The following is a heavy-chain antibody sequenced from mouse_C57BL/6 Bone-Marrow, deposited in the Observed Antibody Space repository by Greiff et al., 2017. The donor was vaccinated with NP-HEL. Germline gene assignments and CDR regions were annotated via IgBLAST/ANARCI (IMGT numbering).Heavy chain of an antibody. CDR1: GYTFTSYW. J-gene: IGHJ2*01. V-gene: IGHV1-64*01. D-gene: IGHD2-3*01. CDR3: ARAYDGYYDYFDY. Sequence: QVQLQQPGAELVKPGASVKLSCKASGYTFTSYWMHWVKQRPGQGLEWIGMIHPNSGSTNYNEKFKSKATLTVDKSSSTAYMQRSSLTSEDSAVYYCARAYDGYYDYFDYWGQGTTLTVSS. CDR2: IHPNSGST.